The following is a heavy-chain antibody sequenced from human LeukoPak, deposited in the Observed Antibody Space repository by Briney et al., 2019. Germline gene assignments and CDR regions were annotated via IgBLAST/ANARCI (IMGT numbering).Heavy chain of an antibody. CDR2: ISNTGSYT. J-gene: IGHJ4*02. V-gene: IGHV3-21*01. Sequence: GGSLRLSCAASGFTFSGYSLTWVRQAPGKGLEWVSSISNTGSYTYYLDSVKGRLTISRDNAKNSTFLQMNSLRAEDTAVYYCARAGDLDYGEPTGNDYWGQGTLVTVSS. D-gene: IGHD4-17*01. CDR1: GFTFSGYS. CDR3: ARAGDLDYGEPTGNDY.